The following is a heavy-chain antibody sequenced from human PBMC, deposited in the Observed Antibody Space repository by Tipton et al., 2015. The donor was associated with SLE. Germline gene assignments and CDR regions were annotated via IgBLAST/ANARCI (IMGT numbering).Heavy chain of an antibody. V-gene: IGHV4-38-2*02. CDR2: VFQTGNS. CDR3: ATGRGSLYFQN. Sequence: TLSLTCSVSGFSISNSGYYWGWIRQAPGKGLEWIGSVFQTGNSFHNPSLKSRVTISVDTSKNQFSLKLTSVTAADTAVYYCATGRGSLYFQNWGQGTLVTVSS. J-gene: IGHJ1*01. D-gene: IGHD3-10*01. CDR1: GFSISNSGYY.